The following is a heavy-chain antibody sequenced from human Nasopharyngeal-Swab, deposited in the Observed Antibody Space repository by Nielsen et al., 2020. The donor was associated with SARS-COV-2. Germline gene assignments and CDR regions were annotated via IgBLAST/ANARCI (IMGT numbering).Heavy chain of an antibody. D-gene: IGHD3-10*01. CDR2: ITVSGDAT. CDR3: ARDFGYGDEIDGAYYYYMDV. CDR1: GFTFNSYV. J-gene: IGHJ6*03. V-gene: IGHV3-23*01. Sequence: GESLKISCAASGFTFNSYVMIWVRQAPGEGLEWVSYITVSGDATNYAESVKGRFTISRDNSKNLLYLQMNSLRAEDTAVYYCARDFGYGDEIDGAYYYYMDVWGKGTTVTVSS.